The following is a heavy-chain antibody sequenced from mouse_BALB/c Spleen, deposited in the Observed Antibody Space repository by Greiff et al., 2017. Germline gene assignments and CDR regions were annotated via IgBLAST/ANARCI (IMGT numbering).Heavy chain of an antibody. CDR1: GYTFTSYY. Sequence: QVQLQQSGPELVKPGASVRISCKASGYTFTSYYIHWVKQRPGQGLEWIGWIYPGNVNTKYNEKFKGKATLTADKSSSTAYMQLSSLTSEDSAVYFCARSGGNYRYYFDYWGQGTTLTVSS. V-gene: IGHV1S56*01. CDR2: IYPGNVNT. J-gene: IGHJ2*01. D-gene: IGHD2-1*01. CDR3: ARSGGNYRYYFDY.